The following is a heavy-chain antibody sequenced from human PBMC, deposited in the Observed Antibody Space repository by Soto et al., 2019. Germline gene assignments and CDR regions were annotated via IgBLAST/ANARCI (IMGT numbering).Heavy chain of an antibody. CDR1: GGSISSGDYY. Sequence: SETLSLTCTVSGGSISSGDYYWSWIRQPPGKGLEWIGYIYYSGSTYYNPSLKSRVTISVDTSKNQFSLKLSSVTAADTAVYYCASSLYSDLDTYYFDYWGQGTLVTVSS. CDR3: ASSLYSDLDTYYFDY. D-gene: IGHD4-17*01. V-gene: IGHV4-30-4*01. J-gene: IGHJ4*02. CDR2: IYYSGST.